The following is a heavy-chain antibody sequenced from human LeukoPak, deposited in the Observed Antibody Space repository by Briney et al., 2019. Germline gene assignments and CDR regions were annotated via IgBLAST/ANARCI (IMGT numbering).Heavy chain of an antibody. J-gene: IGHJ4*02. CDR3: ARHRPKYYYDSSGYSNHPYYFDY. CDR2: IYYSGST. Sequence: SETLSLACTVSGGSISSSSYYWGWIRQPPGKGLEWIGSIYYSGSTYYNPSLKSRVTISVDTSKNQFSLKLSSVTAADTAVYYCARHRPKYYYDSSGYSNHPYYFDYWGQETLVTVSS. CDR1: GGSISSSSYY. D-gene: IGHD3-22*01. V-gene: IGHV4-39*01.